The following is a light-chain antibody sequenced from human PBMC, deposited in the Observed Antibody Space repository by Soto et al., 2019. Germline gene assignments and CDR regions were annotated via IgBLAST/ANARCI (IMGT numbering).Light chain of an antibody. CDR1: QSVSSN. Sequence: EIVMTQSPATLSVSPGERATLSCRASQSVSSNLAWYQQKHSQAPRLLIYGASTRATGIPAKFSATFSGTEFTLTISSLQPEDLATYFCQQANSFPLTFGPGTKVDLK. CDR3: QQANSFPLT. CDR2: GAS. J-gene: IGKJ3*01. V-gene: IGKV3-15*01.